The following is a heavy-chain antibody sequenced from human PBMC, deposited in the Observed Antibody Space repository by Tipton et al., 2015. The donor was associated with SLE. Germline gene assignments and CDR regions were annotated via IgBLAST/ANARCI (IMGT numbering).Heavy chain of an antibody. CDR1: GGSISRGNFY. V-gene: IGHV4-61*09. CDR3: ARQIGHNDQAGH. D-gene: IGHD6-19*01. Sequence: TLSLTCTVSGGSISRGNFYWSWIRQTAGKGLEWIWHISTTGTINYNPSPQSRVSISGDTSKNQFTLKVTSVTAADTAVYYCARQIGHNDQAGHWGQGTLVTVSS. J-gene: IGHJ4*02. CDR2: ISTTGTI.